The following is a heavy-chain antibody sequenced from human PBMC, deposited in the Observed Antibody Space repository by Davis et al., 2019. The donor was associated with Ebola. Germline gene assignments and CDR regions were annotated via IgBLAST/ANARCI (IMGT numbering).Heavy chain of an antibody. V-gene: IGHV3-15*01. Sequence: GESLKISCAASGFTFSNAWMSWVRQAPGKGLEWVGRIKSKTDGGTTDYAAPVKGRFTISRDDSKNTAYLQMNSLKTEDTAVYYCTGQYCSSTSCSEAAGDVWGQGTTVTVSS. CDR3: TGQYCSSTSCSEAAGDV. CDR1: GFTFSNAW. J-gene: IGHJ6*02. D-gene: IGHD2-2*01. CDR2: IKSKTDGGTT.